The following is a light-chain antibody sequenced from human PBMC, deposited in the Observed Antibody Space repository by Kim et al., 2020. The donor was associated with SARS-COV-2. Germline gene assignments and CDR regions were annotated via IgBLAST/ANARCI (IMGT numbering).Light chain of an antibody. CDR2: AAS. J-gene: IGKJ1*01. CDR3: QQYYTYPQT. V-gene: IGKV1-8*01. CDR1: LGISSY. Sequence: AIRMTQSPSSLSASTGDRVTITCRATLGISSYLAWYQQKPGKAPNLLIYAASTLQSGVPSRFSGSGSGTDFTLTISYLQSEGFATYYCQQYYTYPQTFGQGTKVDIK.